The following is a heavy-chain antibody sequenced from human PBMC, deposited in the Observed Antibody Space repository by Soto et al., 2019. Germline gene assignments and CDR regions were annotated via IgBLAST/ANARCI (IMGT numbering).Heavy chain of an antibody. Sequence: EVQLLESGGGLVQPGGSLRLSCAASGFTFSSYAMSWVRQAPGKGLEWVSAISGSGGSTYYADSVKGRFPISRDNSKNTLYLQMNSLRAEDTAVYYCAKEDIVVVPAAIGAFDIWGQGTMVTVSS. CDR3: AKEDIVVVPAAIGAFDI. J-gene: IGHJ3*02. D-gene: IGHD2-2*01. CDR2: ISGSGGST. CDR1: GFTFSSYA. V-gene: IGHV3-23*01.